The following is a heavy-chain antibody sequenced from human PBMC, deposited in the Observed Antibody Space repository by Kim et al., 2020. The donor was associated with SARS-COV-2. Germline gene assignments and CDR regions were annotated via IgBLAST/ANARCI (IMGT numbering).Heavy chain of an antibody. CDR2: ISSSSSYI. CDR1: GFTFSSYS. J-gene: IGHJ4*02. D-gene: IGHD3-22*01. V-gene: IGHV3-21*01. CDR3: ARASPLSPYYYDSSGYPDY. Sequence: GGSLRLSCAASGFTFSSYSMNWVRQAPGKGLEWVSSISSSSSYIYYADSVKGRFTISRDNAKNSLYLQMNSLRAEDTAVYYCARASPLSPYYYDSSGYPDYWGQGTLVTVSS.